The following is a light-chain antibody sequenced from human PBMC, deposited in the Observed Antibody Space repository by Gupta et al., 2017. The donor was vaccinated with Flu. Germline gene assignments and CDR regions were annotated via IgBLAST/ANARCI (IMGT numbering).Light chain of an antibody. CDR2: DAS. CDR1: QGISSH. CDR3: QQRDSYPLT. Sequence: DIQLTQSPSFLSASVGDRVTITCRASQGISSHLAWYQQKPGKAPKLLIFDASTLESGVPSRFSGSGPGTEFTLTISSLQPEDFATYYCQQRDSYPLTFGRATKVEIK. V-gene: IGKV1-9*01. J-gene: IGKJ4*01.